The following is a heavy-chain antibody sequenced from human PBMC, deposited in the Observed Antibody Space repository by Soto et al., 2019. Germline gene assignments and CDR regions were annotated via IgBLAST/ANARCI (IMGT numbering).Heavy chain of an antibody. J-gene: IGHJ4*02. Sequence: GGSLRLSCTASGFTFSSYEMNWVRQAPGKGLEWVSYISSSGSNIYYADPVKGQFTISRDNAKNSLHLQMNSLRAEDTAVYYCARVGSPYDKSGDYDYWGQGTLVTVSS. V-gene: IGHV3-48*03. D-gene: IGHD3-22*01. CDR2: ISSSGSNI. CDR1: GFTFSSYE. CDR3: ARVGSPYDKSGDYDY.